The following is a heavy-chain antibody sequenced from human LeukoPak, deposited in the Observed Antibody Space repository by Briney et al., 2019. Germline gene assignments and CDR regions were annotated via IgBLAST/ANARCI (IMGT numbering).Heavy chain of an antibody. D-gene: IGHD4-17*01. CDR2: IVGSGGST. J-gene: IGHJ4*02. CDR3: AKARGFGDYSFDY. V-gene: IGHV3-23*01. CDR1: GFTFSSYA. Sequence: GGSLRLSCAASGFTFSSYAMSWVRQTPGKGLEWVSVIVGSGGSTYYADSVKGRFTISRDISKNTLYLQINSLRAEDTAVYYCAKARGFGDYSFDYWGQGTLVTVSS.